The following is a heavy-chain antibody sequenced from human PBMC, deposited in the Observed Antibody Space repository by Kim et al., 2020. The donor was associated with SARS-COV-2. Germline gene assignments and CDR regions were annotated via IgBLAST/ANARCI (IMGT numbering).Heavy chain of an antibody. CDR1: GGSISSHS. J-gene: IGHJ4*02. V-gene: IGHV4-59*11. D-gene: IGHD2-2*01. CDR3: ARDRIGHCSSTSCSLHFDY. CDR2: TYYSGST. Sequence: SETLSLTCTVSGGSISSHSWSWIRQPPGKGLEWIGYTYYSGSTNYNPSLKSRVTISVDTSKNQFSLKLSSVTAADAAVYYCARDRIGHCSSTSCSLHFDYWGLGTLVTVSS.